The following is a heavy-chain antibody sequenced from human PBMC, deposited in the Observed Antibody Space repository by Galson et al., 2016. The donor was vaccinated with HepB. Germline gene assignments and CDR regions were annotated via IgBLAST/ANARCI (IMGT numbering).Heavy chain of an antibody. CDR1: GGSISSDYY. V-gene: IGHV4-39*01. CDR3: ATGIVVAGKYYYYCMDV. D-gene: IGHD6-19*01. Sequence: SETLSLTCIVSGGSISSDYYWGWIRQPPGRGLEWIGSIYYTESTYYNPSLESRVTISMDTSKNQFSLRLNSVAAADTGVYYCATGIVVAGKYYYYCMDVWGKGTTVTVSS. J-gene: IGHJ6*03. CDR2: IYYTEST.